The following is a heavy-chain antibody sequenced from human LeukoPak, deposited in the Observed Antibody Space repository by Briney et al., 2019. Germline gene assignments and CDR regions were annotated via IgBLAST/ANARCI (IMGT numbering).Heavy chain of an antibody. CDR2: ISSSGTTI. D-gene: IGHD6-13*01. CDR3: ARGTLAAAGR. Sequence: GGSLRLSCAVSGFTFSSYEMNWVRQAPGKGMEWVSYISSSGTTIYYADSVKGRFTISRDNAKNSLYLQMNSLRAEDTAVYYWARGTLAAAGRWGQGTLVTVSS. V-gene: IGHV3-48*03. J-gene: IGHJ4*02. CDR1: GFTFSSYE.